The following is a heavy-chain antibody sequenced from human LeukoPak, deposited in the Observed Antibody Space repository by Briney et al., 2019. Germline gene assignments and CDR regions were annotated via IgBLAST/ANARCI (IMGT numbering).Heavy chain of an antibody. Sequence: ASVKVSCKASGYTFTGYYMHWVRQAPGQGLEWMGRINPNSGGTNYAQKFQGRVTMIRDTSISTAYMELSRLRSDDTAVYYCARDHVVAGEIDYWGQGTLVTVSS. CDR1: GYTFTGYY. J-gene: IGHJ4*02. CDR3: ARDHVVAGEIDY. V-gene: IGHV1-2*06. D-gene: IGHD6-19*01. CDR2: INPNSGGT.